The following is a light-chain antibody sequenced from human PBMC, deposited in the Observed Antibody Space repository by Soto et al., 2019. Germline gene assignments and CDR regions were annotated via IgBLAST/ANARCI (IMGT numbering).Light chain of an antibody. V-gene: IGKV3-20*01. CDR3: QQYDSSPIT. CDR1: QSVASSL. J-gene: IGKJ5*01. CDR2: GAS. Sequence: EIVLTQSPGTLSLSPGERATLSCRASQSVASSLLAWYQQKPGQAPRLLIYGASSRATGIPDRFSGSGSGTDFTLTISRLDPEDFAVYYCQQYDSSPITFGQGTRLEIK.